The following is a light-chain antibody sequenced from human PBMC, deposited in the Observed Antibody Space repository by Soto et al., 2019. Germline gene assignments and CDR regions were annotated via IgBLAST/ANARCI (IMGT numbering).Light chain of an antibody. J-gene: IGKJ4*01. CDR1: QSISSY. V-gene: IGKV1-39*01. Sequence: DIQMTQSPSSLSASVGDRVTITCRASQSISSYLNWYQQKPGKAPKLLIYAASSLQSGVPSRSSGSGSGTDFTLTISSLQPEDFATYYCQQSYSTRLTFGGGTKVDIK. CDR2: AAS. CDR3: QQSYSTRLT.